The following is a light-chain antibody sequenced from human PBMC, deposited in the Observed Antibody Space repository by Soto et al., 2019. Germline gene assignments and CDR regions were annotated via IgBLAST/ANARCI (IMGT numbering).Light chain of an antibody. J-gene: IGKJ1*01. CDR1: QSVTTN. CDR2: GAS. Sequence: EIVLTRSPATLSASPGERVTLSCRASQSVTTNLAWYQQKPGQAPRLLIYGASTRASVIPARFSGRGSGTEFTLTITSLQSEDFAVYYCQQYDNWLWTFGQGTKVDIK. CDR3: QQYDNWLWT. V-gene: IGKV3-15*01.